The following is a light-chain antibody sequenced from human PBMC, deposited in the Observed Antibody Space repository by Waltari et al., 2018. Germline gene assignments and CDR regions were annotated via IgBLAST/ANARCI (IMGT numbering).Light chain of an antibody. V-gene: IGKV1-39*01. J-gene: IGKJ2*02. CDR1: QSISID. CDR2: AAS. Sequence: DIQMTQSPSSLSASVGDRVTITCRASQSISIDLTWYQQKPGKAPKLLIYAASSLQSGVPSRFSGSGSGTDFTLTISSLQPEDFATYYYQQSYSTLCSTFGQGTKLEIK. CDR3: QQSYSTLCST.